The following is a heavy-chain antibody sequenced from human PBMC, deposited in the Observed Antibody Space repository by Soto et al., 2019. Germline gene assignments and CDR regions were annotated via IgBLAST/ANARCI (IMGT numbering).Heavy chain of an antibody. D-gene: IGHD2-15*01. J-gene: IGHJ4*02. CDR2: IYYSGST. CDR1: GGSISSSSYY. V-gene: IGHV4-39*01. CDR3: ARSYCSGGSCYLGLFDY. Sequence: SETLSLTCTVSGGSISSSSYYWGWIRQPPGKGLEWIGSIYYSGSTYYNPSLKSRVTISVDTSKNQFSLKLSSVTAADTAVYYCARSYCSGGSCYLGLFDYWGQGTLVTVSS.